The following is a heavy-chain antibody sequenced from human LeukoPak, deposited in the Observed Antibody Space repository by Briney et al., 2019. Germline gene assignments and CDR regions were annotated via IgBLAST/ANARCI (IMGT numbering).Heavy chain of an antibody. V-gene: IGHV1-8*01. CDR3: AKSGVVLAFDI. D-gene: IGHD2-2*01. CDR2: MNPKSGNT. Sequence: GASVKVSCKASGYTFSSYDINWVRQATGQGLEWMGWMNPKSGNTGYAQKFQGRVTMTRNTSISTAYMELSSLRSEDTAVYYCAKSGVVLAFDIWGQGTMVTVSS. CDR1: GYTFSSYD. J-gene: IGHJ3*02.